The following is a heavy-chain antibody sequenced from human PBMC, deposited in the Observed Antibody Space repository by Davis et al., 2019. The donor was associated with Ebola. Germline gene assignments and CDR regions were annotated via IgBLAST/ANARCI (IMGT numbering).Heavy chain of an antibody. V-gene: IGHV3-33*01. CDR2: IWYDGSNK. CDR1: GFTFSSYG. CDR3: ARDLGYSSSWYNPFDY. Sequence: PGGSLRLSCAASGFTFSSYGMHWVRQAPGKGLEWVAVIWYDGSNKYHADSVKGRFTISRDNSKNTLYLQMNSLRAEDTAVYYCARDLGYSSSWYNPFDYWGQGTLVTVSS. J-gene: IGHJ4*02. D-gene: IGHD6-13*01.